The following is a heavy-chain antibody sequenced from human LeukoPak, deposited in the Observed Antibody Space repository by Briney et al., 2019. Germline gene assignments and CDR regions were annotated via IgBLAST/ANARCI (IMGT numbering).Heavy chain of an antibody. D-gene: IGHD3-22*01. J-gene: IGHJ4*02. CDR2: MYYSGST. CDR1: GDSVRSFH. CDR3: ARGRGTFYYYDSSGYIDY. Sequence: SETLSLTCTVSGDSVRSFHWSWIRQPPGKGLEWIGHMYYSGSTNYNPSLKSRVSMSVDTSKNQFSLRLSSVTAADTAVYYCARGRGTFYYYDSSGYIDYWGQGTLVTVSS. V-gene: IGHV4-59*02.